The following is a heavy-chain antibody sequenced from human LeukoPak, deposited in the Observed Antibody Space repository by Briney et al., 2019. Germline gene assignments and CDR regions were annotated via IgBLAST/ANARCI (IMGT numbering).Heavy chain of an antibody. V-gene: IGHV3-7*01. Sequence: PGGSLRLSCAASGFTISSYGMSWVRQAPGKGLELVANIKQDRSEKYYVDSVKGRFTISRDNAKNSLYLQMNSLRAEDTAVYYCARLREIPVFGVVTKSTSYFDYWGQGTLVTVSS. D-gene: IGHD3-3*01. CDR3: ARLREIPVFGVVTKSTSYFDY. CDR2: IKQDRSEK. CDR1: GFTISSYG. J-gene: IGHJ4*02.